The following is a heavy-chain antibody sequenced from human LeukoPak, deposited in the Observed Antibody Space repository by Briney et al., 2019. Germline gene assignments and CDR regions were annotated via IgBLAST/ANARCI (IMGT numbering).Heavy chain of an antibody. CDR2: TYYRSKWYN. Sequence: SQTLSLTCAISGDSVSSNSAAWNWIRQSPSRDLEWLGRTYYRSKWYNDYAVSVKSRITINPDTSKNQFSMHLNSVTPEDTAVYYCARGPYYDSPLYYFDYWGQGTLVTVSS. CDR3: ARGPYYDSPLYYFDY. D-gene: IGHD3-22*01. CDR1: GDSVSSNSAA. J-gene: IGHJ4*02. V-gene: IGHV6-1*01.